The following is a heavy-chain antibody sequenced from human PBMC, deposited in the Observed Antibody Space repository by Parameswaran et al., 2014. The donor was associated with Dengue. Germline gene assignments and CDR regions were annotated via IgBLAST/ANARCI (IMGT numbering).Heavy chain of an antibody. CDR2: MYDSGST. D-gene: IGHD3-10*01. CDR3: ARAGPDNYFDY. V-gene: IGHV4-59*01. J-gene: IGHJ4*02. Sequence: WIRQPPGKGLEWIGYMYDSGSTNYNPSLKSRVTISVDTSKNQFSLKLSSVTAADTAVYYCARAGPDNYFDYWGQGTLVTVSS.